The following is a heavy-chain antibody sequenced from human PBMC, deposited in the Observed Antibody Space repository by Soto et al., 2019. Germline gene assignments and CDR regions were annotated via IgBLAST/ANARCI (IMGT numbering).Heavy chain of an antibody. CDR2: ISAYNGKT. CDR1: GYTFTSYG. CDR3: ARGGDVNYYHGMDV. Sequence: QVRLVQSGGEVKKPGASVKLSCTASGYTFTSYGISWVRQAHGQGLEWMGWISAYNGKTNYAQNVQGRVTMTTDTSTRTAYMDLRSLRSDDTAVYYCARGGDVNYYHGMDVWGQGTTVTVSS. V-gene: IGHV1-18*01. D-gene: IGHD5-12*01. J-gene: IGHJ6*02.